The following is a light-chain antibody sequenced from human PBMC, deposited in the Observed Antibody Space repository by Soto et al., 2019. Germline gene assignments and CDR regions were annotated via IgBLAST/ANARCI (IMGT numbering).Light chain of an antibody. Sequence: ETVLTQSPGTPSFSPGERATLSCRASQSVNTNLAWYQQKPGQAPRLLIYGASTRATGIPARFSGSGSGTEFTLTVSSLQSEDFAVYYCQQYDNWPPTFGQGTKVDIK. V-gene: IGKV3-15*01. CDR1: QSVNTN. CDR2: GAS. CDR3: QQYDNWPPT. J-gene: IGKJ1*01.